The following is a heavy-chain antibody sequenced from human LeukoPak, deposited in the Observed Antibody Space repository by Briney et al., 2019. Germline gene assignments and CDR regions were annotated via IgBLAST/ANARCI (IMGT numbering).Heavy chain of an antibody. J-gene: IGHJ4*02. D-gene: IGHD3/OR15-3a*01. V-gene: IGHV4-59*01. Sequence: SETLSLTCTVSGGTISSYYWSWIRQPPGKGLEWIANIYHTGSTNYNPSLSSRVTISIDTAKNQFSLKLTSVTAADTAVYYCPTRGRDGSDWHYDFWGQGTLVTVSS. CDR1: GGTISSYY. CDR3: PTRGRDGSDWHYDF. CDR2: IYHTGST.